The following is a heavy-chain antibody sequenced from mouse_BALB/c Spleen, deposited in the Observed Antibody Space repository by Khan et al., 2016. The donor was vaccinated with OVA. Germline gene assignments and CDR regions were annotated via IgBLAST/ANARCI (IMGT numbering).Heavy chain of an antibody. Sequence: VQLKESGPEVVKPGASVKMSCKASGYTFTSYVMHWVRQKPGQGLEWIGYIYPFNDATKFNEKFNGKATLTSDKSYSTAYMELSSLTSEDSAVYYWAPVGSYYVSFVYWGQGTLVTVSA. J-gene: IGHJ3*01. CDR2: IYPFNDAT. CDR3: APVGSYYVSFVY. D-gene: IGHD1-1*01. V-gene: IGHV1S136*01. CDR1: GYTFTSYV.